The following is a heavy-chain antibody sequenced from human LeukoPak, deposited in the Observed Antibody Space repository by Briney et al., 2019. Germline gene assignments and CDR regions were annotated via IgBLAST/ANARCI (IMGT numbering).Heavy chain of an antibody. CDR1: GYTFTSYD. Sequence: GASVKVSCTASGYTFTSYDIYWVRQATGQGLEWMGWMNPSSGTTSYAQKFQGRVTMTRDTPTSTVYMELRSLRSEDSAVYYCARGLAEVGGVSQTEIGQTKGWFDPWGQGTLVTISP. CDR2: MNPSSGTT. V-gene: IGHV1-8*01. J-gene: IGHJ5*02. CDR3: ARGLAEVGGVSQTEIGQTKGWFDP. D-gene: IGHD3-16*01.